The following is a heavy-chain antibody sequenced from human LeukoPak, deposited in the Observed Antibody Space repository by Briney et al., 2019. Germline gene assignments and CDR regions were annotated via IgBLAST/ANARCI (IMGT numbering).Heavy chain of an antibody. Sequence: SETLSLTCTVSGGSISSYYWSWIRQPPGKGLEWIGYIYYSGSTNYNPSLKSRVTISVDTSKNQFSLKLSSVTAADTAVYYCAGTYYYDSSGYYWRRWGQGTLVTVSS. CDR1: GGSISSYY. CDR3: AGTYYYDSSGYYWRR. D-gene: IGHD3-22*01. V-gene: IGHV4-59*01. J-gene: IGHJ4*02. CDR2: IYYSGST.